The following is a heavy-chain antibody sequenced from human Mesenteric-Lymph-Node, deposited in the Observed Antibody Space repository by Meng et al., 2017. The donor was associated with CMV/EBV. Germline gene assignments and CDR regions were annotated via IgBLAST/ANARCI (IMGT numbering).Heavy chain of an antibody. J-gene: IGHJ4*02. V-gene: IGHV1-2*02. CDR1: GYTFTGYY. D-gene: IGHD6-13*01. CDR2: INPNSGGT. Sequence: SVKVSCKASGYTFTGYYMHWVRQAPGQGLEWMGWINPNSGGTNYAQKFQGRVTMTRDTSISTAYMELSRLRSDDTAVYYCARELKKYSSSWYQEFDYWGQGTLVTVSS. CDR3: ARELKKYSSSWYQEFDY.